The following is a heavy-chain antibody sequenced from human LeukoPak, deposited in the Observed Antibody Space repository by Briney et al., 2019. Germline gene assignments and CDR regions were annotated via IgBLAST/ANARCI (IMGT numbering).Heavy chain of an antibody. J-gene: IGHJ4*02. CDR1: GFTFSTYW. Sequence: GGSLRLSCAASGFTFSTYWMHWVRQAPGKGLVWVSRINRDASSIAYADSVQGRFTISRDNAKNTLYLQMNSLRADDTAVYYCARGGSCSGGNCKYTRKEIGYWGQGTLVTVSS. V-gene: IGHV3-74*01. D-gene: IGHD2-15*01. CDR2: INRDASSI. CDR3: ARGGSCSGGNCKYTRKEIGY.